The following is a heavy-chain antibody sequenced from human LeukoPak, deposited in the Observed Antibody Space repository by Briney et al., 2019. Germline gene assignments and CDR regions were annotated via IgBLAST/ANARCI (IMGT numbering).Heavy chain of an antibody. CDR1: RYTFTSYD. Sequence: GASVKVSCKASRYTFTSYDINWVRQATGQGLEWMGWMNPNSGNTGYAQKFQGRVTMTRNTSISTAYMELSSLRSEDTAVYYCAKFTGSPYGSGRHQYYYYYGMDVWGQGTTVTVSS. D-gene: IGHD3-10*01. CDR2: MNPNSGNT. J-gene: IGHJ6*02. V-gene: IGHV1-8*01. CDR3: AKFTGSPYGSGRHQYYYYYGMDV.